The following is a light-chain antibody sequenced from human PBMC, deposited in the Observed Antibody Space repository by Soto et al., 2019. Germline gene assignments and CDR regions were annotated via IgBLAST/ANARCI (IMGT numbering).Light chain of an antibody. CDR1: QSVSSSY. Sequence: EIVLTQSPGTLSSSPGERATLSCRASQSVSSSYLAWYQQKPGQAPRLLIYGASSRATGIPDRFSGSGSGTDFTLTISRLEPEDVVVYYCQQYGSSPRTFGQGTKVEIK. CDR3: QQYGSSPRT. CDR2: GAS. J-gene: IGKJ1*01. V-gene: IGKV3-20*01.